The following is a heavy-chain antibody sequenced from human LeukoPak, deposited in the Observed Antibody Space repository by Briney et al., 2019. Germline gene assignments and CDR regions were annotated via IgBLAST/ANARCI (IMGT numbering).Heavy chain of an antibody. J-gene: IGHJ2*01. Sequence: SETLSLTCAVYGGSFSGYYCSWIRQPPGKGLEWIGEINHSGSTNYNPSLKSRVTISVDTSNNQFSLKLSSVTAADTAVYYCARTSRGFDLWGRGTLVTVSS. CDR2: INHSGST. CDR3: ARTSRGFDL. V-gene: IGHV4-34*01. CDR1: GGSFSGYY.